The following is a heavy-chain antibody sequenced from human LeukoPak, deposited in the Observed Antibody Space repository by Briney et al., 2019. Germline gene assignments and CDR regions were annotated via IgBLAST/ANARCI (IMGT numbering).Heavy chain of an antibody. D-gene: IGHD6-13*01. CDR2: MNPNSGNT. CDR1: GNTFTSYD. Sequence: ASVKVSCKASGNTFTSYDINWVRQATGQGLEWMGWMNPNSGNTGYAQKFQGRVTMTRNTSISTAYMELSSLRSEDTAVYYCARRGIAAAGRDSWFDPWGQGTLVTVSS. V-gene: IGHV1-8*01. CDR3: ARRGIAAAGRDSWFDP. J-gene: IGHJ5*02.